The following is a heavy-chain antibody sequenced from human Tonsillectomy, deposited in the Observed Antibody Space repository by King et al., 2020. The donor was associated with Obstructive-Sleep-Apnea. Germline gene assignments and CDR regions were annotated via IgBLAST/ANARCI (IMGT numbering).Heavy chain of an antibody. J-gene: IGHJ4*02. CDR2: LSGRGGDT. V-gene: IGHV3-23*04. Sequence: VQLVESGGVLVQPGGSLRLSCAASGFTFSSYMMSWVRQAPGKGLEWVSALSGRGGDTHYAESVKGRFAISRDNSQNTLYLQMNSLRADDTAVYHCAKRYYYASGSFDYWGQGTLVTVSS. CDR3: AKRYYYASGSFDY. D-gene: IGHD3-10*01. CDR1: GFTFSSYM.